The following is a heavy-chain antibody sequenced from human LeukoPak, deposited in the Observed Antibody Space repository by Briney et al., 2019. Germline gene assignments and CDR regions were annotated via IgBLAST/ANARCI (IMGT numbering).Heavy chain of an antibody. V-gene: IGHV3-21*01. D-gene: IGHD1-26*01. CDR1: GFTFSSYS. CDR2: ISSSSSYI. CDR3: ASLIAGGRGAENWFDP. Sequence: GGSLRLSCAASGFTFSSYSMNWVRQAPGKGLEWVSSISSSSSYIYYADSVKGRFTISRDNAKNSLYLQMNSLRAEDTAVYYCASLIAGGRGAENWFDPWGQGTLVTVSS. J-gene: IGHJ5*02.